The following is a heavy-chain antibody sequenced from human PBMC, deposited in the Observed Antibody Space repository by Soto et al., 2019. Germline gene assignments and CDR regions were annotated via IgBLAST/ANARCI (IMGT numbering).Heavy chain of an antibody. CDR2: ISAYNGNT. CDR1: GYTFTSYG. D-gene: IGHD3-22*01. J-gene: IGHJ4*02. Sequence: ASVKVSCKASGYTFTSYGISWVRQAPGQGLEWMGWISAYNGNTNYAQKLQGRVTMTTDTSTSTAYMELRSLRSDDTAVYYCARDVPDYYDSSGDDYWGQGTLVTVSS. CDR3: ARDVPDYYDSSGDDY. V-gene: IGHV1-18*01.